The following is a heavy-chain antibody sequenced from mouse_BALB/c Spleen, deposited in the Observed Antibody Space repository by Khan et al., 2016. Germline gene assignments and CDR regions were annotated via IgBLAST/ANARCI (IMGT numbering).Heavy chain of an antibody. CDR2: ISYSGST. D-gene: IGHD2-12*01. CDR3: ARWLLEFPYYFDY. Sequence: EVQLQESGPGLVKPSQSLSLTCTVTGYSITSDYAWNWIRQFPGNKLEWMGYISYSGSTTYNPPLKSRISITRDTSKTNFFLQLNSVPPEDTATYYCARWLLEFPYYFDYWGQGTTLTVSA. V-gene: IGHV3-2*02. CDR1: GYSITSDYA. J-gene: IGHJ2*01.